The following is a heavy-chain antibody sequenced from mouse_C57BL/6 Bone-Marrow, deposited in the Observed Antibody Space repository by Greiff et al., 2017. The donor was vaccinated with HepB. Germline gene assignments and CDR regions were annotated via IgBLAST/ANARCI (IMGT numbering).Heavy chain of an antibody. CDR1: GFSLTSYG. J-gene: IGHJ1*03. Sequence: VMLVESGPGLVQPSQSLSITCTVSGFSLTSYGVHWVRQSPGKGLEWLGVIWSGGSTYYNAAFISRLSISKDNSKSQVFFKMNSLQADYTVIYYCAREGVTTGYWYFDVWGTGTTVTVSS. D-gene: IGHD2-5*01. CDR3: AREGVTTGYWYFDV. CDR2: IWSGGST. V-gene: IGHV2-2*01.